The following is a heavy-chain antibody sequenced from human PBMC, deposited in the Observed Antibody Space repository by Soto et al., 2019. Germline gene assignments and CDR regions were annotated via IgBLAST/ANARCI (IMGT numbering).Heavy chain of an antibody. V-gene: IGHV3-74*01. CDR2: IKTDGGVT. J-gene: IGHJ4*02. Sequence: GGSLRLSCAASGFTFNKYWMHWVRQAPGKGLVWVSRIKTDGGVTTYADSVKGRFTISRDNSKNTLYLQMNSLRAEDTAVYYCAKDYSLSYYYDSSTSPFDYWGQGTLVTVSS. CDR3: AKDYSLSYYYDSSTSPFDY. D-gene: IGHD3-22*01. CDR1: GFTFNKYW.